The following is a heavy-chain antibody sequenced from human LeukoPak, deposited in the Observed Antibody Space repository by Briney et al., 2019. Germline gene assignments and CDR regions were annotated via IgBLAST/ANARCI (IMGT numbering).Heavy chain of an antibody. CDR2: ISAYNGNT. CDR1: GGTFSSYA. J-gene: IGHJ4*02. D-gene: IGHD6-13*01. V-gene: IGHV1-18*01. Sequence: ASVKVSCKASGGTFSSYAISWVRQAPGQGLEWMGWISAYNGNTNYAQKLQGRVTMTTDTSTSTAYMELRSLRSDDTAVYYCARMSDVGAAAGDYFDYWGQGTLVTVSS. CDR3: ARMSDVGAAAGDYFDY.